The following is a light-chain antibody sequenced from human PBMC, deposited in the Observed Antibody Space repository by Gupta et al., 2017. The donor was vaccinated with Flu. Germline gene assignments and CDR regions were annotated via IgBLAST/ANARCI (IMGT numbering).Light chain of an antibody. J-gene: IGLJ2*01. CDR1: SSDVGGYNY. CDR2: EVS. V-gene: IGLV2-14*01. CDR3: SSDTSSSTVV. Sequence: SALTQPASVSGSPGQSITISCTGTSSDVGGYNYVSWYQQHPGKAPKLMIYEVSNRPSGVATRFSGSKSGNTASLTISERQAEDEADYYCSSDTSSSTVVFGGGTKPTVL.